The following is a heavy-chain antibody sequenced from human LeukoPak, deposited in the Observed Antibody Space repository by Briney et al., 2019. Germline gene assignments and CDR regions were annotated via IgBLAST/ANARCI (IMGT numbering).Heavy chain of an antibody. V-gene: IGHV3-74*01. D-gene: IGHD4-11*01. CDR2: INSDGSST. Sequence: GGSLRLSCAASGFTFSSYWMHWVRQAPGKGLVWVSRINSDGSSTSYADSVKGRFTISRDNSKNTLYLQMNSLRAEDTAVYYCAKVLDYSNPRGSFDYWGQGTLVTVSS. CDR3: AKVLDYSNPRGSFDY. J-gene: IGHJ4*02. CDR1: GFTFSSYW.